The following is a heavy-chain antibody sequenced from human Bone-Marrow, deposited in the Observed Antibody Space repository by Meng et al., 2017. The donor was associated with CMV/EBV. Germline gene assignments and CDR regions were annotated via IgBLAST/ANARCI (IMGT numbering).Heavy chain of an antibody. Sequence: GGSLRLSCAASGFTFSSYSMNWVRQAPGKGLEWVSSISSSSSYIYYADSVKGRFTISRDNAKNALYPQMNSLRAEDTAVYYCAKGLGYYCGLGSYLDYWGQGTLVTVSS. CDR1: GFTFSSYS. CDR2: ISSSSSYI. V-gene: IGHV3-21*04. J-gene: IGHJ4*02. CDR3: AKGLGYYCGLGSYLDY. D-gene: IGHD3-10*01.